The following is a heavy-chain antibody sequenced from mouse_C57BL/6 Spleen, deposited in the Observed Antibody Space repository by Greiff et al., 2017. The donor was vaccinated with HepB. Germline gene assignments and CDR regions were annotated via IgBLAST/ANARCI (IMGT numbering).Heavy chain of an antibody. J-gene: IGHJ4*01. CDR3: ASRGNYPYYAMDY. CDR1: GYAFSSYW. CDR2: IYPGDGDT. D-gene: IGHD2-1*01. V-gene: IGHV1-80*01. Sequence: VQLQQSGAELVKPGASVKISCKASGYAFSSYWMNWVKQRPGKGLEWIGQIYPGDGDTNYNGKFKGKATLTADKSSSTAYMQLRSLTSEDSAVYFCASRGNYPYYAMDYWGQGSSVTVSS.